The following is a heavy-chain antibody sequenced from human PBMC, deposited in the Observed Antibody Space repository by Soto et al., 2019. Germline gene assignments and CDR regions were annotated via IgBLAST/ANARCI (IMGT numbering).Heavy chain of an antibody. Sequence: PSETLSLTCTVSGDSISSATHYWDWIRQPPGKGLEWIGNIYFSGSTYYNPSLRSRVSISVDTSNNQFSLILNSVTAADTAVYYCARVGPWVPYYYDSSPYTFENWFDPWGQGTLVTVSS. D-gene: IGHD3-22*01. J-gene: IGHJ5*02. CDR2: IYFSGST. CDR1: GDSISSATHY. V-gene: IGHV4-39*01. CDR3: ARVGPWVPYYYDSSPYTFENWFDP.